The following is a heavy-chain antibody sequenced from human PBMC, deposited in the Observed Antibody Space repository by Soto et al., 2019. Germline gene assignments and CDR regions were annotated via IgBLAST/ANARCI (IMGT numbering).Heavy chain of an antibody. V-gene: IGHV4-59*02. CDR1: VGSVSVYY. Sequence: SETLSLTCTISVGSVSVYYWSCIRHSTGQGLEWIGYIYASGSPYYNPSLRSRVTISADTSKNQISLKLTSPTAADTAVYYCARGVASSPPQY. J-gene: IGHJ1*01. D-gene: IGHD2-15*01. CDR2: IYASGSP. CDR3: ARGVASSPPQY.